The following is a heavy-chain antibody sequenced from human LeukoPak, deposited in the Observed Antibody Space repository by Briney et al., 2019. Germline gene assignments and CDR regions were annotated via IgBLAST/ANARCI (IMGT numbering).Heavy chain of an antibody. J-gene: IGHJ3*01. CDR3: ATPSYSSSWGTIDV. Sequence: SETLSLTCAVSGGSIGSHNWWTWVRQPPGKGLEWIGTIFSSGSTHYNPSLKSRVTISVDTSKNQFSLNLSSVTAADTALYYCATPSYSSSWGTIDVWGQGTMVTVSS. CDR1: GGSIGSHNW. V-gene: IGHV4-4*02. CDR2: IFSSGST. D-gene: IGHD6-13*01.